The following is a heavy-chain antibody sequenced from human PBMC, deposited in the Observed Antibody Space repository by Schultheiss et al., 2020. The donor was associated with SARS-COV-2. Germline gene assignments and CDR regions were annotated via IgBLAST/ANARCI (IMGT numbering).Heavy chain of an antibody. CDR1: GFTVSSNY. J-gene: IGHJ3*02. Sequence: GSLRLSCSASGFTVSSNYMSWVRQAPGKGLEWVSVIYSGGSTYYADSVKGRFTISRDNSKNTLYLQMNSLRAEDTAVYYCAREVDDAFDIWGQGTMVTVSS. CDR2: IYSGGST. CDR3: AREVDDAFDI. V-gene: IGHV3-66*01.